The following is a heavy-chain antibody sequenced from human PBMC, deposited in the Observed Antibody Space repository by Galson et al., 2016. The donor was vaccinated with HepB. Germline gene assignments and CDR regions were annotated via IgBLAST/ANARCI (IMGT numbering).Heavy chain of an antibody. CDR1: GGTFSSYV. V-gene: IGHV1-69*13. CDR2: IITIFGTT. D-gene: IGHD6-13*01. CDR3: ARSAGYSSNWGDNWFNP. Sequence: SVKVSCKASGGTFSSYVISWVRQAPGQGLEWMGGIITIFGTTTYAEKFQGRVTIIADESTSTAYMELRSLRSEDTAVYYCARSAGYSSNWGDNWFNPWGQGTPVTVSS. J-gene: IGHJ5*02.